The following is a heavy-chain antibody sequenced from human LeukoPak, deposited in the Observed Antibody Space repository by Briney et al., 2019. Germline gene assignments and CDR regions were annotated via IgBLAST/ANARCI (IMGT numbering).Heavy chain of an antibody. CDR2: IRSKAYGRTA. CDR1: GFTFGDYA. J-gene: IGHJ4*02. V-gene: IGHV3-49*04. D-gene: IGHD3-22*01. CDR3: TTYHYDTSGYYYVTY. Sequence: GGSLRLSCTASGFTFGDYAMSWVRQAPGKGLEWVGFIRSKAYGRTADYAASLKDRFTISRDDSKNIAYLHLISLKTEDTAVYYCTTYHYDTSGYYYVTYWGQGTLVTVSS.